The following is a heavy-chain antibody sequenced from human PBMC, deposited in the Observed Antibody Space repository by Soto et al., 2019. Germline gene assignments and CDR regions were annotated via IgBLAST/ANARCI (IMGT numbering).Heavy chain of an antibody. CDR2: ISYDGSNK. CDR3: ARDLGGSTPRMIVAH. CDR1: GFTFSSYA. J-gene: IGHJ4*02. V-gene: IGHV3-30-3*01. D-gene: IGHD3-22*01. Sequence: GGSLRLSCAASGFTFSSYAMHWVRQAPGKGLEWVAVISYDGSNKYYADSVKGRFTISRDNSKNTLYLQMNSLRAEDTAVYYCARDLGGSTPRMIVAHWGQGTLVTVSS.